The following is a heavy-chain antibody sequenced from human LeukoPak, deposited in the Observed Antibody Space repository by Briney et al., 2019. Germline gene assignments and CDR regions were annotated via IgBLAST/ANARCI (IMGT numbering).Heavy chain of an antibody. Sequence: SETLSLTCTLSGGSISSTSSYWGWIRQPPGKGMGWIANIYYSGSTYYNPSLKSRVTISVDTSKNQFSLKLSSVTVADTAVYYCARDLPNYDILTGYPIPAYYFDYWGQGTLVTVSS. CDR2: IYYSGST. CDR1: GGSISSTSSY. CDR3: ARDLPNYDILTGYPIPAYYFDY. J-gene: IGHJ4*02. D-gene: IGHD3-9*01. V-gene: IGHV4-39*07.